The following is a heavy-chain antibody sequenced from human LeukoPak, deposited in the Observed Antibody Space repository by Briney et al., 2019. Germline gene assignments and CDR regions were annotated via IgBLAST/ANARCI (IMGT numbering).Heavy chain of an antibody. CDR2: ISYDGSNK. CDR3: ARDPYYYDSSGYLSLDY. J-gene: IGHJ4*02. V-gene: IGHV3-30*04. Sequence: GRSLRLSCAASGFTFSSYAMHWVRQAPGKGLEWVADISYDGSNKYYADSVKGRFTISRDNSKNTLYLQMNSLRAEDTAVYYCARDPYYYDSSGYLSLDYWGQGTLVTVSS. D-gene: IGHD3-22*01. CDR1: GFTFSSYA.